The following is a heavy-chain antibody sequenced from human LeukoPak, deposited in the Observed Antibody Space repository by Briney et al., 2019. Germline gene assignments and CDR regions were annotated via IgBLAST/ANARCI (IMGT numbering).Heavy chain of an antibody. V-gene: IGHV3-30*04. D-gene: IGHD3-22*01. CDR1: GFTFSSYA. CDR3: AREGSSGYYPY. J-gene: IGHJ4*02. CDR2: ISYDGSNK. Sequence: PGGSLRLSCAASGFTFSSYAMHWVRQAPGKGLEWVAVISYDGSNKYYADSVKGRFTISRDNAKNSVYLQMNSLRADDTAVYYCAREGSSGYYPYWGQGILVTVSS.